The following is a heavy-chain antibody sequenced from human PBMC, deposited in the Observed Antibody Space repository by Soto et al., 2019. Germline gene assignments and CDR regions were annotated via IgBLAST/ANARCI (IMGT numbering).Heavy chain of an antibody. V-gene: IGHV1-69*13. CDR2: IIPIFGTA. J-gene: IGHJ4*02. CDR3: ARGGGIAARFYEYHFDY. CDR1: GGTFSSYA. Sequence: SVKVSCKASGGTFSSYAISWVRQAPGQGLEWMGGIIPIFGTANYAQKFQGRVTITADESTSTAYMELSSLRSEDTAVYYCARGGGIAARFYEYHFDYWGQGTLVTVSS. D-gene: IGHD6-6*01.